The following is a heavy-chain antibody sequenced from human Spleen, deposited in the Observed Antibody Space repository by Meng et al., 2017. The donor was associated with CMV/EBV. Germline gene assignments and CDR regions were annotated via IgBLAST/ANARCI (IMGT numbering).Heavy chain of an antibody. CDR2: INHSGST. D-gene: IGHD6-13*01. CDR3: ARARYSSSPFDY. CDR1: GGSFSGYY. J-gene: IGHJ4*02. Sequence: CAVYGGSFSGYYWSWIRQPPGKGLEWIGEINHSGSTNYNPSLKSRVTISVDTSKTQFSLKLSSVTAADTAVYYCARARYSSSPFDYWGQGTLVTVSS. V-gene: IGHV4-34*01.